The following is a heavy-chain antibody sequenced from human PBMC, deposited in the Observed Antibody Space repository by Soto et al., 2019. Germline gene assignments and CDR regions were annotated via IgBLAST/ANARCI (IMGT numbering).Heavy chain of an antibody. V-gene: IGHV5-51*01. Sequence: PGESLQISCKGSGYSFTSYWIGWVRQMTGKGLEWMGIIYPGDSDTRYSPSFQGQVTISADKSISTAYLQWSSLKASDFAMFYCAEHVRFGEDAFDIWGQGTMVTVSS. CDR2: IYPGDSDT. CDR3: AEHVRFGEDAFDI. J-gene: IGHJ3*02. D-gene: IGHD3-16*01. CDR1: GYSFTSYW.